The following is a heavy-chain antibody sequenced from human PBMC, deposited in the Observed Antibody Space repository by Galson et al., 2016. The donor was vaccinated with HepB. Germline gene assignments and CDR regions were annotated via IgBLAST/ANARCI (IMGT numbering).Heavy chain of an antibody. D-gene: IGHD3-22*01. J-gene: IGHJ6*02. CDR3: AKDNGGYGQDSSGYYGSKNGMDD. Sequence: SLRLSCAASGFTFTTYWIHWVRQAPGKGLEWVAVISYDEIHKNYADAVKGRFTISRDNSKGTLYLQMNSLKVDDTALYYCAKDNGGYGQDSSGYYGSKNGMDDWGQGTTVTVAS. CDR1: GFTFTTYW. V-gene: IGHV3-30*18. CDR2: ISYDEIHK.